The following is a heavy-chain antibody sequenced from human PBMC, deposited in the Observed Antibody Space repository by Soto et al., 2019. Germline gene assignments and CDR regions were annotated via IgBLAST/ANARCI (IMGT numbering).Heavy chain of an antibody. CDR3: ARWAAAAGITGFDY. CDR1: GDSVSSNSAA. Sequence: SQTLSLTCAISGDSVSSNSAAWNWIRQSPSRGLEWLGRTYYRSKWYNDYAVSVKSRITINPDTSRNQFSLQLNSVTPEDTAVYYCARWAAAAGITGFDYWGQGTLVTVS. V-gene: IGHV6-1*01. J-gene: IGHJ4*02. CDR2: TYYRSKWYN. D-gene: IGHD6-13*01.